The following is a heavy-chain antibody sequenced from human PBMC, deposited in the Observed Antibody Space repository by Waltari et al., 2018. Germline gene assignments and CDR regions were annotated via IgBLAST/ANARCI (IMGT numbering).Heavy chain of an antibody. CDR3: TRRIAARPLDY. V-gene: IGHV3-73*02. CDR2: IRSKANSYAT. CDR1: GFIFSGSA. D-gene: IGHD6-6*01. J-gene: IGHJ4*02. Sequence: EVQLVESGGGLVQPGGSLKLSCAASGFIFSGSATHWVRQASGKGLEWVGRIRSKANSYATAYAASVKGRFTISRDDSKNTAYLQMNSLKTEDTAVYYCTRRIAARPLDYWGQGTLVTVSS.